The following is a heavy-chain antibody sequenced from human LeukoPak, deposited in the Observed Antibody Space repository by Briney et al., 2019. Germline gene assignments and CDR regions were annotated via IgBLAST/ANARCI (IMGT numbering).Heavy chain of an antibody. CDR2: IKQDGSEK. V-gene: IGHV3-7*01. D-gene: IGHD5-18*01. CDR1: GFTFSTYL. Sequence: GGALRLSCAASGFTFSTYLMSWVRQAPGKGVGWVANIKQDGSEKFYVDSVKGRFTTSRDNAKYSLYLQMNSLRAEDTAVYYCARDRWGYSYGGDWGQGTLVTVSS. J-gene: IGHJ4*02. CDR3: ARDRWGYSYGGD.